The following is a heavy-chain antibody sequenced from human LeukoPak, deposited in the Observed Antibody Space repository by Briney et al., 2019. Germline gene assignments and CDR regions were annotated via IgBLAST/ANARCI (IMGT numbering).Heavy chain of an antibody. Sequence: ASVKVSCKASGYTFTSYDINWVRQATGQGLEWMGWMNPSSGNTGYAQKFQGRVTMTRNTSISTAYMELSSLRSEDTAVYYCARGRRGSDGMDVWGQGTTVTVSS. CDR3: ARGRRGSDGMDV. J-gene: IGHJ6*02. V-gene: IGHV1-8*01. D-gene: IGHD6-19*01. CDR2: MNPSSGNT. CDR1: GYTFTSYD.